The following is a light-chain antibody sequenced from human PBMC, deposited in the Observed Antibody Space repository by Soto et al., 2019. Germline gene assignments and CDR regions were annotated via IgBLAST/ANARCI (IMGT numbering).Light chain of an antibody. V-gene: IGLV2-11*01. CDR2: DVS. CDR3: CSYAGSYPGV. J-gene: IGLJ3*02. Sequence: QSALTQPRSVSGSPGQSVTISCTGTSSDVGGYNYLSWYQQHPGKAPKLMIYDVSKRPSGVPDRFSGSKSGNTASLTISGLQAEDEADYYCCSYAGSYPGVFGGGTKLTVL. CDR1: SSDVGGYNY.